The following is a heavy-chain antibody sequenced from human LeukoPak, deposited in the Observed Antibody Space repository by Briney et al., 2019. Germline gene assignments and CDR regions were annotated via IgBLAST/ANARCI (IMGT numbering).Heavy chain of an antibody. CDR1: GGSISGHY. J-gene: IGHJ4*02. D-gene: IGHD6-13*01. Sequence: SETLSLTCTVSGGSISGHYWSWMRQPPGKGLEWIGYIYTSGSTNYNPSLKSRVTISVDTSKNQFSLKLTSVTAADTAVYYCARREQRLVTGYDYWGRGTLVTVSS. CDR3: ARREQRLVTGYDY. V-gene: IGHV4-4*09. CDR2: IYTSGST.